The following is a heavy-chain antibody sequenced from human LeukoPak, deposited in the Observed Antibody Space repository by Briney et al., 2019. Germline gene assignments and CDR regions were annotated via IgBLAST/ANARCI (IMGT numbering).Heavy chain of an antibody. V-gene: IGHV4-34*01. CDR3: AARDSSGPYNAFDI. Sequence: PSETLSLTCAVYGGSFSGYCWSWIRQPPGKGLEWIGEINHSGSTNYNPSLKSRVTISVDTSKNQFSLKLSSVTAADTAVYYCAARDSSGPYNAFDIWGQGTMVTVSS. D-gene: IGHD3-22*01. CDR1: GGSFSGYC. CDR2: INHSGST. J-gene: IGHJ3*02.